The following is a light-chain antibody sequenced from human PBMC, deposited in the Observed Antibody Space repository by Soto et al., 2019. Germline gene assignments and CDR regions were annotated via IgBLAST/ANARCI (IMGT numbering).Light chain of an antibody. V-gene: IGKV1-39*01. CDR3: QQGYSIHALT. CDR2: DVS. Sequence: DIQMTQSPSSLSASVGDSVTISCWASQTISTYLHWYQHKPGRCPRLLISDVSTLQSGAPGRFPGTGAETEFTLTITYLQPEDFATYDSQQGYSIHALTFGRGTKV. CDR1: QTISTY. J-gene: IGKJ4*01.